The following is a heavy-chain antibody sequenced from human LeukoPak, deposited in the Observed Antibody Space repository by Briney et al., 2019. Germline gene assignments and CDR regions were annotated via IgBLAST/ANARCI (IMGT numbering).Heavy chain of an antibody. Sequence: GGSLRLSCAASGFTFSTYWMSWVRQAPGKGLEWVANIKQDGSEKYYVDSVKGRFTISRDNAKNSMYLQMNSLRAEDTAMYYCARDNGDSFYYYGMDVWGQGTTVTVSS. CDR3: ARDNGDSFYYYGMDV. CDR2: IKQDGSEK. V-gene: IGHV3-7*01. D-gene: IGHD2-21*01. J-gene: IGHJ6*02. CDR1: GFTFSTYW.